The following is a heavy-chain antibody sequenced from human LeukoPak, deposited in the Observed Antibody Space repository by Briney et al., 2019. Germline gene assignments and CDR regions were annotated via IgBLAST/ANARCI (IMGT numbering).Heavy chain of an antibody. Sequence: GASVKVSCKASGYTFTSYGISWVRQAPGQGLEWMGWISAYNGNTIYAQKLQGRVTMTTDTSTSTAYMELRSLRSDDTAVYYCARVVLSLRYFDSENWFDPWGQGTLVTVSS. CDR2: ISAYNGNT. CDR1: GYTFTSYG. J-gene: IGHJ5*02. V-gene: IGHV1-18*01. D-gene: IGHD3-9*01. CDR3: ARVVLSLRYFDSENWFDP.